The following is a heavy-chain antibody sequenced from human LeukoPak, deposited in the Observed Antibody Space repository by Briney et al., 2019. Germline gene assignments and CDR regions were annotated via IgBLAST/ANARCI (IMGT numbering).Heavy chain of an antibody. CDR1: GFTFGKYW. CDR2: IKLDGSEK. CDR3: ARDQYDTWSRRGNFDS. V-gene: IGHV3-7*03. J-gene: IGHJ4*02. D-gene: IGHD3-3*01. Sequence: GGSLRLSCVAPGFTFGKYWMSWVRQAPGKGLEWVANIKLDGSEKNYVDSVKGRFTISRDNTKNSLYLQMNSLRAEDTAVFYCARDQYDTWSRRGNFDSWGQGTLVIVSS.